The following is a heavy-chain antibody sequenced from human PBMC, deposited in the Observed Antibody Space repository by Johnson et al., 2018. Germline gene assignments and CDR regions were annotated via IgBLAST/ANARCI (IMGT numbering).Heavy chain of an antibody. V-gene: IGHV3-7*01. CDR2: IKQDGSEK. CDR1: GFTFSSYW. Sequence: VQLVESGGGLVQPGGSLRLSCAASGFTFSSYWMSWVRQAPGKGLEWVANIKQDGSEKYYVDSVKGRFTISRDNAKNSLYLQMNSLRAEDTAVYYCAKDPRSSWKRASYYYYMDVWGKGTTVTVSS. CDR3: AKDPRSSWKRASYYYYMDV. D-gene: IGHD6-13*01. J-gene: IGHJ6*03.